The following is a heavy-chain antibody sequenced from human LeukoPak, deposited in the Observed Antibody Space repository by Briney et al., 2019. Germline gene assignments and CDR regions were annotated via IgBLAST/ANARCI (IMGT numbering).Heavy chain of an antibody. CDR3: GREMVGNARLLPAF. V-gene: IGHV7-4-1*02. CDR1: GYSFTSHA. D-gene: IGHD1-14*01. J-gene: IGHJ4*02. CDR2: INTNTGNP. Sequence: ASVKVSCKASGYSFTSHAINWVRQAPGQGLEWMGWINTNTGNPTYAQGFTGRFVFSLDTSVSTAYLQISSLKAEDTAVYYCGREMVGNARLLPAFWGQGTLVTVSS.